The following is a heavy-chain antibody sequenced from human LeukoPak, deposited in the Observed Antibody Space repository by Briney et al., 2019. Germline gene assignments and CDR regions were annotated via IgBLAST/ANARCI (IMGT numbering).Heavy chain of an antibody. CDR2: IIGSGGST. CDR1: GLIFSSYA. D-gene: IGHD1-14*01. Sequence: GGSLRLSCAASGLIFSSYAMSWVRQAPGKGLEWVSAIIGSGGSTYYAHSVKGRFTNSRDSSKNTLYLQINSLRAEDTAVYYCAKGPDLAEYWGQGTLVTVSS. CDR3: AKGPDLAEY. V-gene: IGHV3-23*01. J-gene: IGHJ4*02.